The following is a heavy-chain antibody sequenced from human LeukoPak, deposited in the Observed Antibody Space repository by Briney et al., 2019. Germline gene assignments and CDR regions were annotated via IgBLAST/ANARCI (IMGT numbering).Heavy chain of an antibody. Sequence: ASVKVSCKASGYTFTSYGISWVRQAPGQGLEWIGWISAYNGNTNYAQKLQGRVTMTTDTSTSTAYMELRSLRSDDTAVYYRARAPEGRFLEWLPADYWYFDLWGRGTLVTVSS. CDR1: GYTFTSYG. CDR2: ISAYNGNT. CDR3: ARAPEGRFLEWLPADYWYFDL. J-gene: IGHJ2*01. D-gene: IGHD3-3*01. V-gene: IGHV1-18*01.